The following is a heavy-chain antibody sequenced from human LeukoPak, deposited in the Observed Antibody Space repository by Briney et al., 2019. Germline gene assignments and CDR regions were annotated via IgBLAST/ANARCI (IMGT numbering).Heavy chain of an antibody. V-gene: IGHV1-8*03. CDR3: ARRGVTMVRGVGYYYYMDV. CDR1: GYTFTGYY. Sequence: ASVKVSCKASGYTFTGYYMHWVRQAPGQGLEWMGWMNPNSGNTGYAQKFQGRVTITRNTSISTAYMELSSLRSEDTAVYYCARRGVTMVRGVGYYYYMDVWGKGTTVTVSS. CDR2: MNPNSGNT. J-gene: IGHJ6*03. D-gene: IGHD3-10*01.